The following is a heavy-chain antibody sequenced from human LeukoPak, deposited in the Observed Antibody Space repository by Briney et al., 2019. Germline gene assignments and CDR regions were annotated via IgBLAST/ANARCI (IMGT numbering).Heavy chain of an antibody. V-gene: IGHV3-53*01. CDR1: GFTVSSNY. CDR3: ARVIAAAGAPYYYYYYYMDV. CDR2: IYSGGST. Sequence: GGSLRLSCAASGFTVSSNYMSWVRQAPGKGLEWVSVIYSGGSTYYADSVKGRFTISRDNSKNTLYLQMNSLRAEDTAVYYCARVIAAAGAPYYYYYYYMDVWGKGTTVTISS. J-gene: IGHJ6*03. D-gene: IGHD6-13*01.